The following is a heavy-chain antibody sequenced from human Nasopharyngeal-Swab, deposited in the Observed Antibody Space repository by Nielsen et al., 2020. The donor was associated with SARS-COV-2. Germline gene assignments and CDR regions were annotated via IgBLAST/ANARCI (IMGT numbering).Heavy chain of an antibody. CDR3: ARDGVADLDY. Sequence: GSLRLSCAVSGGSISSSNWWRWDCQPPGKGLEWIGEIYHSGSTNYNPSLKSRVTISVDKSKNQFSLKLSSVTAADTAVYYCARDGVADLDYWGQGTLVTVSS. D-gene: IGHD6-19*01. CDR2: IYHSGST. V-gene: IGHV4-4*02. CDR1: GGSISSSNW. J-gene: IGHJ4*02.